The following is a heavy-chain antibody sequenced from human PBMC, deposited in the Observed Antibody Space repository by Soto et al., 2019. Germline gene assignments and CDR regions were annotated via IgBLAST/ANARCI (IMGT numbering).Heavy chain of an antibody. Sequence: PGGSLRLSCAGSGFTFSSYSMNWVRQAPGKGLEWVSYISSSSSTIYYADSVKGRFTISRDNAKNSLYLQMNSLRAEDTAVYYCARGYSSSSWVAHWGQGTLVTVSS. CDR2: ISSSSSTI. V-gene: IGHV3-48*01. D-gene: IGHD6-6*01. CDR1: GFTFSSYS. CDR3: ARGYSSSSWVAH. J-gene: IGHJ5*02.